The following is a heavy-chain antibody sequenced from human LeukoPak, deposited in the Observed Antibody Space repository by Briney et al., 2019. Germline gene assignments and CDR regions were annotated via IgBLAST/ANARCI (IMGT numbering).Heavy chain of an antibody. D-gene: IGHD3-10*01. J-gene: IGHJ3*02. CDR1: GFTFSSYG. V-gene: IGHV3-30*18. CDR2: ISYDGSNK. Sequence: GGSLRFSCAASGFTFSSYGMHWVRQAPGKGLEWVAVISYDGSNKYYADSVKGRFTISRDNSKNTLYLQMNSLRAEDTAVYYCAKDYAAYYGSGSYYNTGGFDAFDIRGQGTMVTVSS. CDR3: AKDYAAYYGSGSYYNTGGFDAFDI.